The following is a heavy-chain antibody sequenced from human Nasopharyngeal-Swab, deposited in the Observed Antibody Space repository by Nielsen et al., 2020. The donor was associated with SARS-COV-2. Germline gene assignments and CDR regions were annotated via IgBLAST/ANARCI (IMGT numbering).Heavy chain of an antibody. D-gene: IGHD3-9*01. CDR2: IYYSGST. V-gene: IGHV4-30-4*01. J-gene: IGHJ5*02. Sequence: SETLSLTCTVSGGSISSGDYYWSWIRQPPGKGLVWIGYIYYSGSTYYNPSPKSRVTISVDTSKNQFSLKLSSVTAADTAVYYCARAGPLRYFDWLHNWFDPWGQGTLVTVSS. CDR3: ARAGPLRYFDWLHNWFDP. CDR1: GGSISSGDYY.